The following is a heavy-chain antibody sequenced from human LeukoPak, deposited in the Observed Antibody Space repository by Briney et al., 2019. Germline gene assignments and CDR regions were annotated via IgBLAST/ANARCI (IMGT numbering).Heavy chain of an antibody. V-gene: IGHV3-15*01. CDR1: GFSFTNAW. J-gene: IGHJ4*02. D-gene: IGHD5-12*01. Sequence: KPGGSLRLSCAASGFSFTNAWMNWVRQAPGKVLDWVGRIKRKTDAGTTDYAAPVEGRFSISRDDSTNTLYLQMNSLKIEDTAVYYCTTDPKGDGGSDLGWGPGTLVTVSS. CDR3: TTDPKGDGGSDLG. CDR2: IKRKTDAGTT.